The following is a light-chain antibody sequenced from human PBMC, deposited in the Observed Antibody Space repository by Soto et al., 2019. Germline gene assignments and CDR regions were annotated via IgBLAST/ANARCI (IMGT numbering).Light chain of an antibody. J-gene: IGKJ2*01. V-gene: IGKV4-1*01. CDR2: WAS. CDR3: QQYYSSPQT. CDR1: QSVLYSSNNKNY. Sequence: DIVMTQSPDSLAVSLGERATINCKCSQSVLYSSNNKNYLAWYQQKPGQPPKLLIYWASTRESGVPDRFSGSGSGTDFTLTFSSLQVEDVAVYYCQQYYSSPQTFGQGTKLEIK.